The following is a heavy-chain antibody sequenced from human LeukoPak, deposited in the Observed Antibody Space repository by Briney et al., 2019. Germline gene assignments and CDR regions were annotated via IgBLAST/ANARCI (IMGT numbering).Heavy chain of an antibody. D-gene: IGHD3-3*01. CDR3: AKDYDFWSGYYPL. CDR1: GFTFSSCA. J-gene: IGHJ4*02. V-gene: IGHV3-23*01. Sequence: GGSLRLSCEAPGFTFSSCAMSWFGKAPGKGLKWFSGIIGSGDRTYYADSVKGRFTISRDNSKNTLSLQMTSLRAEDTAVYYCAKDYDFWSGYYPLWGQGTLVTVSS. CDR2: IIGSGDRT.